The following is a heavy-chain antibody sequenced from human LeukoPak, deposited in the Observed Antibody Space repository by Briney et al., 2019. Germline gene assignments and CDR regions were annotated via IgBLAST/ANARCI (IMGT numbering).Heavy chain of an antibody. CDR1: GYNLTTYW. V-gene: IGHV5-51*01. J-gene: IGHJ4*02. D-gene: IGHD6-19*01. Sequence: GESLQISCQGSGYNLTTYWIGWVRQMPEKGLEWMGIIYAGDSDTRYSPSFQGQVTISADKSISTAFLQWSSLKASDTAIYYCVRRSTSGWYGGFDYWGQGTLVTVS. CDR3: VRRSTSGWYGGFDY. CDR2: IYAGDSDT.